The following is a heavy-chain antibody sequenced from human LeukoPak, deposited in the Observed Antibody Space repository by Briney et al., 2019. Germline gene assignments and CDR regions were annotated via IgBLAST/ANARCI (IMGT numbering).Heavy chain of an antibody. D-gene: IGHD2/OR15-2a*01. J-gene: IGHJ4*02. V-gene: IGHV3-48*01. CDR2: ISSSSTI. CDR1: GFTFSSYS. Sequence: GGSLRLSCAASGFTFSSYSMNWVRQAPGKGLEWVSYISSSSTIYYADSVKGRFTISRDNAKNSLYLQMNSLRAEDTAVYYCARDVIGTEYDYWGQGTLVTVSS. CDR3: ARDVIGTEYDY.